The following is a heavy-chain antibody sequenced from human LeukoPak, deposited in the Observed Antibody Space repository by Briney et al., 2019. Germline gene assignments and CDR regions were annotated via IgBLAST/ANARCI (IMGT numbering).Heavy chain of an antibody. V-gene: IGHV1-46*01. CDR3: ARDRGDGVLRFLEWLLPDDY. CDR2: INPSGGST. Sequence: GASVKVSCKASGYTFTSYYMRWVRQAPGQGLEWMGIINPSGGSTSYAQKFQGRVTMTRDTSTSTVYMELSSLRSEDTAVYYCARDRGDGVLRFLEWLLPDDYWGQGTLVTVSS. D-gene: IGHD3-3*01. J-gene: IGHJ4*02. CDR1: GYTFTSYY.